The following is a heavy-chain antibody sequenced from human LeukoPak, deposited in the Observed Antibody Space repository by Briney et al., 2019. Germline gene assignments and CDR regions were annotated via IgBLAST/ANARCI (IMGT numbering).Heavy chain of an antibody. CDR2: IIPIFGTA. CDR1: GGTFSSYA. Sequence: SVKVSCKASGGTFSSYAISWVRQAPGQGLEWMGGIIPIFGTANYAQKFQGRVTITADKSTSTAYMELSSLRSEDTAVYYCARVSMITFGGVIDKGGCYFDYWGQGTLVTVSS. CDR3: ARVSMITFGGVIDKGGCYFDY. V-gene: IGHV1-69*06. D-gene: IGHD3-16*02. J-gene: IGHJ4*02.